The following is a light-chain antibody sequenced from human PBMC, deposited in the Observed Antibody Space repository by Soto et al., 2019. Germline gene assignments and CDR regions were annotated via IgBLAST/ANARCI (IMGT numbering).Light chain of an antibody. CDR2: RNN. CDR3: AAWDDSLSGWV. V-gene: IGLV1-47*01. CDR1: TSNIESNN. Sequence: QSVLAQPPSASGTPGQRGTLSCSGSTSNIESNNVYWYQQFPGAAPKLLIYRNNQRPSRVSDRFSGSKSGTAASLAISGLRSEDDADYYCAAWDDSLSGWVFGGGTKLTVL. J-gene: IGLJ3*02.